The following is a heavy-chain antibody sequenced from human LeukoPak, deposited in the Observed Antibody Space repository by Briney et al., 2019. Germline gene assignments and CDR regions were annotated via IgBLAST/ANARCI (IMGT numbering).Heavy chain of an antibody. CDR1: GGSFSGYY. J-gene: IGHJ6*03. CDR2: INHSGST. Sequence: PSETLSLTCAVYGGSFSGYYWSWIRQPPGTGLERIWEINHSGSTNYTPSLKSRVTISVDTSKNQFSLKLSSVTAADTAVYYCAGAWAAADLLLYYYYMDVWGKGTTVTVSS. CDR3: AGAWAAADLLLYYYYMDV. V-gene: IGHV4-34*01. D-gene: IGHD6-13*01.